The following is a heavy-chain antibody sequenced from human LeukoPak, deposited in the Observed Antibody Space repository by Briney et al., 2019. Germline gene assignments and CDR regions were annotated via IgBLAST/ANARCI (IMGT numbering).Heavy chain of an antibody. V-gene: IGHV3-7*04. Sequence: GGSLRLSCAASGFTFSSYWMSWVRQAPGKGLEWVAHIKQDGSEKYYVDSVKGRFTISGDNAKNSLYLQMNSLRAEDTAVYYCARGEFYGDYGVDYWGQGTLVTVSS. CDR1: GFTFSSYW. J-gene: IGHJ4*02. CDR2: IKQDGSEK. CDR3: ARGEFYGDYGVDY. D-gene: IGHD4-17*01.